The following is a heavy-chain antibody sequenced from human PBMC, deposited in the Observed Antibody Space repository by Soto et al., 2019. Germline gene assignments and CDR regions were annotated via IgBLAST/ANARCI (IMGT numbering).Heavy chain of an antibody. CDR2: IYYSGST. CDR1: GGSISSGGYY. V-gene: IGHV4-31*03. J-gene: IGHJ4*02. CDR3: ARAVRIWDSSSFFYFDY. D-gene: IGHD6-6*01. Sequence: QVQLQESGPGLVKPSQTLSLTCTVSGGSISSGGYYWSWIRQPPGKGLEWIGYIYYSGSTYYNPSLKSRVTISVDTSKNQFSLKLSSVTAADTAVYYCARAVRIWDSSSFFYFDYWGQGTLVTVSS.